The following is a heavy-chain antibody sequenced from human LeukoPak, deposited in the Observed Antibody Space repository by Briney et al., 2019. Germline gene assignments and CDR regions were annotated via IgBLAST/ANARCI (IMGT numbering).Heavy chain of an antibody. CDR3: RRYSSSWYGGEVDY. Sequence: SETLSLTCTVSGGSISSSSYYWGWIRQPPGKGLEWIGSIYYSGSTFYNPSLKSRVTISVDTSKNQFSLKLSSVTAADTAVYYCRRYSSSWYGGEVDYWGQGTLVTVSS. V-gene: IGHV4-39*01. CDR1: GGSISSSSYY. J-gene: IGHJ4*02. CDR2: IYYSGST. D-gene: IGHD6-13*01.